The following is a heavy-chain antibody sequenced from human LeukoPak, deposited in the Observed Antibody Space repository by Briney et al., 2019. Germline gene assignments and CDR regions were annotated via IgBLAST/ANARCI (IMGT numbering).Heavy chain of an antibody. CDR1: GGSISGYY. CDR2: TYYSGNS. J-gene: IGHJ4*02. CDR3: ARSYSGIPYYFDY. V-gene: IGHV4-59*01. Sequence: SETLSLTCTVSGGSISGYYWSWIRQPPGKGLERIGYTYYSGNSNYNPSLKSRVTISADTSKNQFSLNLSSVTAADTAVYYCARSYSGIPYYFDYWGQGTLVTVSS. D-gene: IGHD1-26*01.